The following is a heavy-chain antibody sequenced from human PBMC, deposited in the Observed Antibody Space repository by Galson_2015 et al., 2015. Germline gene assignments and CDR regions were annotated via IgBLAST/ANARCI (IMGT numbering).Heavy chain of an antibody. Sequence: SLRLSCAASGFTFSNYSMNWVRQAPGKGLEWVSYISISSNYIYYADSVKGRFTISRDNAKNSLYLQMNSLTAEDTAVYYCARDRGMRFGELIGYWGQGTLVTVSS. CDR3: ARDRGMRFGELIGY. CDR1: GFTFSNYS. D-gene: IGHD3-10*01. V-gene: IGHV3-21*01. J-gene: IGHJ4*02. CDR2: ISISSNYI.